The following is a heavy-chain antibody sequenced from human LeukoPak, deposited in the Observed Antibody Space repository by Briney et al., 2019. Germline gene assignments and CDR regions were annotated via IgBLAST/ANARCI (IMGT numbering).Heavy chain of an antibody. V-gene: IGHV3-7*02. CDR1: GFTFSNYW. CDR3: ARGCRPGTCSPFDY. J-gene: IGHJ4*02. Sequence: PGGCLRLSCAASGFTFSNYWTNWVRQAPGEGLEWVANIKLDGRDKYCVDSVGGRFTISRDNAKTSLFLEMNSLRDEDTAVYYCARGCRPGTCSPFDYWGQGTLGTVSS. CDR2: IKLDGRDK. D-gene: IGHD2-15*01.